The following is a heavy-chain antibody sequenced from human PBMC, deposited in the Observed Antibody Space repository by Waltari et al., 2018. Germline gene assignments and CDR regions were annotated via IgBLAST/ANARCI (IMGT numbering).Heavy chain of an antibody. CDR3: ARLEADLSPIAPFDY. D-gene: IGHD1-1*01. Sequence: QVQLVESGGGVVQPGRSLRLSCAASGFTFSSYAMHWVRQAPGKGLEWIGNIYYSVNTYYNPSLKSRVTISEDTSKNQFSLKLSSVTAADTAVYYCARLEADLSPIAPFDYWGQGTLATVSS. V-gene: IGHV4-39*01. CDR1: GFTFSSYAMH. CDR2: IYYSVNT. J-gene: IGHJ4*02.